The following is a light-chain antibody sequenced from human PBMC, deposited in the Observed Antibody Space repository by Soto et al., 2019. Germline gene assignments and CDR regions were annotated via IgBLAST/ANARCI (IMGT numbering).Light chain of an antibody. CDR1: QSISSW. J-gene: IGKJ2*01. V-gene: IGKV1-5*01. CDR2: DAP. CDR3: QQYNSYSLT. Sequence: DIQMTQSPSTLSASVGDRVTITCRASQSISSWLAWYQQKPGKAPKLLIYDAPSLESGVPSRFSGSGSGTEFTLTIISLQPDDFATYYCQQYNSYSLTFGQGTKLEIK.